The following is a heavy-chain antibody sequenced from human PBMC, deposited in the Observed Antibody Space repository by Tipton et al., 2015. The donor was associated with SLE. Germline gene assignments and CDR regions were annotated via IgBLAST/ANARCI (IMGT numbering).Heavy chain of an antibody. CDR2: VYDIEFT. CDR3: ARGGTYHFRSGNIDY. D-gene: IGHD3-3*01. V-gene: IGHV4-59*01. CDR1: GASISSYY. J-gene: IGHJ4*02. Sequence: TLSLTCTVSGASISSYYWSWIRQPPGKGLEWIGYVYDIEFTNYNPSLKSRVTISLDTSKNQFSLKLGSVTAADTAVYYCARGGTYHFRSGNIDYWGQGTLVTASS.